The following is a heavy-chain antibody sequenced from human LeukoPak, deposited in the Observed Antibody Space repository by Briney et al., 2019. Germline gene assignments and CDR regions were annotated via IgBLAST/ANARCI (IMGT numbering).Heavy chain of an antibody. D-gene: IGHD3-22*01. V-gene: IGHV3-23*01. CDR1: GFTFSSYP. CDR3: ASPYHSIDYYFYFDY. J-gene: IGHJ4*02. Sequence: HPGGSLRLSCGASGFTFSSYPMSWVRQAPGKGLEWVSGISGSGGSTYYADSVKGRFTISRDNSKNTLYLQMNSLTAEDTAVYYCASPYHSIDYYFYFDYWGQGTLVTVSS. CDR2: ISGSGGST.